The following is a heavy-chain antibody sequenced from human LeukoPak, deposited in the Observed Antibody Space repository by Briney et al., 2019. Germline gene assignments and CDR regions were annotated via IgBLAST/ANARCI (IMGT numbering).Heavy chain of an antibody. CDR3: AKAATIIAAGTDH. Sequence: GGSLRLSCAASGFPFSSFAMFWVRQAPGKGLEWVSAISDGGGSTYYADSVKGRFTISRDNSKNTLYLQMSSLRAEDTAVYYCAKAATIIAAGTDHWGQGTLVTVSS. CDR1: GFPFSSFA. CDR2: ISDGGGST. J-gene: IGHJ4*02. D-gene: IGHD6-13*01. V-gene: IGHV3-23*01.